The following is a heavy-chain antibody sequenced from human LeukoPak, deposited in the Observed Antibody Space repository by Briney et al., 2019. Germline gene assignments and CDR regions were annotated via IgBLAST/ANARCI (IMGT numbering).Heavy chain of an antibody. CDR1: GDSVSSNSAA. V-gene: IGHV6-1*01. CDR2: TYYRPKGYN. CDR3: ARDRPTTRKRGYSYGYGASHKDYGMDV. Sequence: SQTLSLTCAISGDSVSSNSAAWNWIRQPPSKALEWRGRTYYRPKGYNDYALSVKSRITINPDTSKNQFSLQLNSVTPEDTAVYYCARDRPTTRKRGYSYGYGASHKDYGMDVWGQGTTVTVSS. J-gene: IGHJ6*02. D-gene: IGHD5-18*01.